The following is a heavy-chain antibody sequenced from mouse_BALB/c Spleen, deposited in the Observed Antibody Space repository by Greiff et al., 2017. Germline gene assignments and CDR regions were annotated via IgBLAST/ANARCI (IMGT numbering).Heavy chain of an antibody. CDR3: ASPYYRYDERPAFAY. D-gene: IGHD2-14*01. CDR1: GYTFTSYW. V-gene: IGHV1-7*01. J-gene: IGHJ3*01. CDR2: INPSTGYT. Sequence: QVQLKESGAELAKPGASVKMSCKASGYTFTSYWMHWVKQRPGQGLEWIGYINPSTGYTEYNQKFKDKATLTADKSSSTAYMQLSSLTSEDSAVYDCASPYYRYDERPAFAYWGQGTLVTVSA.